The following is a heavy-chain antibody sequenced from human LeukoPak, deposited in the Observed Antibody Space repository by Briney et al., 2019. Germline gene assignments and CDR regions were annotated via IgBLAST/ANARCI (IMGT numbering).Heavy chain of an antibody. CDR2: IRYDGSNK. CDR1: GFTFSSYG. D-gene: IGHD3-22*01. Sequence: PGGSLRLSCAASGFTFSSYGMHWVRQAPGKGLEWVAFIRYDGSNKYYADSVKGRFTISRDNSKNTLYLQMNSLRAEDTAVYYCAKGASLVGGGYYYYGMDVWGQGTTVTVSS. J-gene: IGHJ6*02. V-gene: IGHV3-30*02. CDR3: AKGASLVGGGYYYYGMDV.